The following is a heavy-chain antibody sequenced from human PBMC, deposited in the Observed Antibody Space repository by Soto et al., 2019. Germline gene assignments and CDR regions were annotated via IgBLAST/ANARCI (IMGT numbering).Heavy chain of an antibody. Sequence: EVQLVESGGGLVQPGESLRLSCAASGFTFSDYWMTWVRQAPGKGLEWVANITKDESKKSYFDSVGGRFTISSANARNSLSLQMDSLRAEDQDLYYCARDVSRGSCAYYLDAFDMGGQGTRVTVSS. D-gene: IGHD3-22*01. V-gene: IGHV3-7*05. CDR1: GFTFSDYW. CDR3: ARDVSRGSCAYYLDAFDM. CDR2: ITKDESKK. J-gene: IGHJ3*02.